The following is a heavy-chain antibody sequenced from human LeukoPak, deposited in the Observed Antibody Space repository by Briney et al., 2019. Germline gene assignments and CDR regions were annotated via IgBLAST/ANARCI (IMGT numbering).Heavy chain of an antibody. D-gene: IGHD3-9*01. V-gene: IGHV3-23*01. J-gene: IGHJ3*02. Sequence: GGSLRLSSAPSGFTSTSYAMSWGREAPRKGLWCGSAISGSGGSRYYADAVKGRFTISRDNSKNTLYLQMNSLRAEDTAVYYCAKDSELLRYFDWGAFDIWGQGRMVTVSS. CDR2: ISGSGGSR. CDR1: GFTSTSYA. CDR3: AKDSELLRYFDWGAFDI.